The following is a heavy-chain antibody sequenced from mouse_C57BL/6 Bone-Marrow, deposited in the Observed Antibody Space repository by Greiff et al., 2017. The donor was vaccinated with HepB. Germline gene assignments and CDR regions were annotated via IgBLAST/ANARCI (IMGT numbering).Heavy chain of an antibody. CDR3: ARHPPLYYGSSYGYFDV. CDR1: GFTFSDYY. J-gene: IGHJ1*03. Sequence: EVQVVESGGGLVQPGGSLKLSCAASGFTFSDYYMYWVRQTPEKRLEWVAYISNGGGSTYYPDTVKGRFTISRDNAKNTLYLQMSRLKSEDTAMYYCARHPPLYYGSSYGYFDVWGTGTTVTVSS. D-gene: IGHD1-1*01. CDR2: ISNGGGST. V-gene: IGHV5-12*01.